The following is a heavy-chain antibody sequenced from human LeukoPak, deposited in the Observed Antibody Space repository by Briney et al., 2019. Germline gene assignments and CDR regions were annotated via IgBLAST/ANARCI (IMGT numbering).Heavy chain of an antibody. J-gene: IGHJ4*02. Sequence: PGGSLRLSCGVSEFPFSKAWMSWVRQAPGKGLEWVGRIKSKTDGGTTDYAAPVKGRFTISRDDSKNTLYLQMNSLKTEDTAVYYCTSVGFGPYYFDNWXQGTVVTVSS. CDR3: TSVGFGPYYFDN. V-gene: IGHV3-15*01. D-gene: IGHD3-10*01. CDR1: EFPFSKAW. CDR2: IKSKTDGGTT.